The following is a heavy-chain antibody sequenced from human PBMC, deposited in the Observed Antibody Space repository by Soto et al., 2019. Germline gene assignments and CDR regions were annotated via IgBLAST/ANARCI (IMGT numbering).Heavy chain of an antibody. V-gene: IGHV3-48*01. CDR3: ATWFRNYYYGMDV. Sequence: GGSLRLSCAASGFPFDAYIMNWVRRPPGKGLEWVASINPRGLTTYYADSVRGRFTISRDDAREPLFLQINNVRPEDTAVYFCATWFRNYYYGMDVWGQGTTVTVSS. CDR2: INPRGLTT. J-gene: IGHJ6*02. CDR1: GFPFDAYI. D-gene: IGHD3-10*01.